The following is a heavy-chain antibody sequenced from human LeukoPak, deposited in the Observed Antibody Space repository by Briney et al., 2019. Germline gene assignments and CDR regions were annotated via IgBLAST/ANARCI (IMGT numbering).Heavy chain of an antibody. CDR1: GYTFTGYY. CDR3: AKVNNRYSSSRCDY. V-gene: IGHV1-2*06. Sequence: ASVKVSCKASGYTFTGYYMHWVRQAPGQGLEWMGRINPNSGGTNYAQKFQGRVTMTRDTSISTAYMELSRLRSDDTAVYYCAKVNNRYSSSRCDYWGQGTLVTVSS. D-gene: IGHD6-13*01. CDR2: INPNSGGT. J-gene: IGHJ4*02.